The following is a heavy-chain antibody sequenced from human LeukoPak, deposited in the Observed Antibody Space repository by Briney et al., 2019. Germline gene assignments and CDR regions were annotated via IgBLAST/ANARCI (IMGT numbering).Heavy chain of an antibody. D-gene: IGHD5-12*01. CDR1: GYTFTKSY. CDR2: INPGGDNT. Sequence: AAVKVSCKASGYTFTKSYIHWLRQAPGQRLEWMGLINPGGDNTDYAQNFQGRLTRTRNTSISTAYMGLSVLISDDTAVYYCGRDWEVRLHQGGSDFWGQGALVTVSS. V-gene: IGHV1-46*01. CDR3: GRDWEVRLHQGGSDF. J-gene: IGHJ4*02.